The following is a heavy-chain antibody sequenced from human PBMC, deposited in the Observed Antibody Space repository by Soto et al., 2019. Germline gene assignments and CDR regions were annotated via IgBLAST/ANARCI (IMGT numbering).Heavy chain of an antibody. J-gene: IGHJ5*02. CDR2: INHSGST. D-gene: IGHD2-2*03. CDR3: ARELSPGYCSSTSCYYNWFGP. Sequence: SETLALTCAVYGGSFSGYYWSWTRQPPGKGLEWIGEINHSGSTNYNPSLKSRVTISVDTSKNQFSLKLSSVTAADTAVYYCARELSPGYCSSTSCYYNWFGPWGQGTLVTVS. V-gene: IGHV4-34*01. CDR1: GGSFSGYY.